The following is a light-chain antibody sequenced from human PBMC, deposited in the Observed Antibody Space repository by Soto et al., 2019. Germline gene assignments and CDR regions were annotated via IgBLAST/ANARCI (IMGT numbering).Light chain of an antibody. CDR1: QSVSSSY. J-gene: IGKJ2*01. CDR3: QQYGSSPPN. V-gene: IGKV3-20*01. Sequence: EIVLTQSPDTLSLSPGERATLSCRASQSVSSSYLAWYQQKPGQAPRLLIYGASSRATGIPDRFSGSGSGTDFTLTISRLEPEDFAVYYCQQYGSSPPNFGQGTKLEI. CDR2: GAS.